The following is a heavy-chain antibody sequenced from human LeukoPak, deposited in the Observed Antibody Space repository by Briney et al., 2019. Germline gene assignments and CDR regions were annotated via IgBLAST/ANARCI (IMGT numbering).Heavy chain of an antibody. CDR3: ARGHYDILTASYKWTPDY. Sequence: PGRSLRLSCAASGFTFSSYAMSWVRQAPGKGLEWVSAISGSGGSTYYADSVKGRFTTSRDNAKDSLSLQLSSLRAEDTAVYYCARGHYDILTASYKWTPDYWGQGILVTVSS. J-gene: IGHJ4*02. D-gene: IGHD3-9*01. CDR2: ISGSGGST. CDR1: GFTFSSYA. V-gene: IGHV3-23*01.